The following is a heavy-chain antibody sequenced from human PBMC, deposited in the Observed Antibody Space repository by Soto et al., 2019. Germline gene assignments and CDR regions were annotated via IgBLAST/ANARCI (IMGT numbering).Heavy chain of an antibody. CDR3: ARGRSGSYSFDY. CDR2: INGDGSTT. J-gene: IGHJ4*02. D-gene: IGHD3-10*01. Sequence: EVQLVESGGGIVQPGGSVRLSCAASGFTLSSYWIHWVRQAPGKGLVWVSRINGDGSTTNYADSLRGRFTISRDNAKNTVFLQMNSLRAEDTAVYYCARGRSGSYSFDYWGQGNLVTVSS. V-gene: IGHV3-74*01. CDR1: GFTLSSYW.